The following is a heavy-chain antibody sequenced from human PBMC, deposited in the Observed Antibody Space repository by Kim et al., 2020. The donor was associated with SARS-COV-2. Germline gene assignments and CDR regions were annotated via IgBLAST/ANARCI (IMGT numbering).Heavy chain of an antibody. V-gene: IGHV1-18*01. Sequence: ASVKVSCKASGYTFTSYLITWVRQAPGQGLEWMGWVSPYNGNTNYAQKFQGRVTMTTDSSTTTAYMEVRSLRSDDTALYYCSRDRAVDYWGQGTLVPVS. J-gene: IGHJ4*02. CDR1: GYTFTSYL. CDR3: SRDRAVDY. CDR2: VSPYNGNT.